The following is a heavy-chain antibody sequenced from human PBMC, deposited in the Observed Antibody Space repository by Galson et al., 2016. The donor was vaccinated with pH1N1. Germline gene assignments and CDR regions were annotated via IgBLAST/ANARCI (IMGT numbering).Heavy chain of an antibody. CDR1: GDNFNFFA. V-gene: IGHV1-69*10. J-gene: IGHJ4*02. CDR2: IIPVLGTP. Sequence: SVKVSCKASGDNFNFFAISWVRQAPGQGLEWLGGIIPVLGTPTYAQRFQGRVTITADRSTTTGYLELSSLTSEDTAVYYCARMGSMETLFDDWGQGTLLSVSP. CDR3: ARMGSMETLFDD. D-gene: IGHD1-1*01.